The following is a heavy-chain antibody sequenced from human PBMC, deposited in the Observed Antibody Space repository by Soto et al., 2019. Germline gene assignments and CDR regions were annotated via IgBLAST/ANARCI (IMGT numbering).Heavy chain of an antibody. CDR1: GYSFTSYW. CDR2: IYPGDSDT. D-gene: IGHD2-15*01. Sequence: GESLKISCKGSGYSFTSYWIGWVRQMPGKGLEWMGIIYPGDSDTRYSPSFQGQVTISADKSISTAYLQWSSLKASDTAMYYCARLARGYCSGGSCYPGYYFDYWGQGTLVTVS. CDR3: ARLARGYCSGGSCYPGYYFDY. J-gene: IGHJ4*02. V-gene: IGHV5-51*01.